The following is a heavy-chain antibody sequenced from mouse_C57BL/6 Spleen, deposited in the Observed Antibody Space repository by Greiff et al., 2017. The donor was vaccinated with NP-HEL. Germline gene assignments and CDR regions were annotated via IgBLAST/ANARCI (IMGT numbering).Heavy chain of an antibody. CDR2: ISDGGSYT. Sequence: EVKLMESGGGLVKPGGSLKLSCAASGFTFSSYAMSWVRQTPEKRLEWVATISDGGSYTYYPDNVKGRFTISRENAKNNLYLQMSHLKSEDTAMYYCAGDLRHWYFDVWGTGTTVTVSS. V-gene: IGHV5-4*01. CDR3: AGDLRHWYFDV. D-gene: IGHD6-1*01. CDR1: GFTFSSYA. J-gene: IGHJ1*03.